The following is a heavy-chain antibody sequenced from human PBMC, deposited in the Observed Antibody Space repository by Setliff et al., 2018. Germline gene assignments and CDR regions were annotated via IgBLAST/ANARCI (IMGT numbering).Heavy chain of an antibody. Sequence: ASVKASCKASGYTFTSYGFSWVRQAPGQGLEWMGWISGYNGNTNYAQKVQGRVTMTTDTSTGTIYMELRSLRADDTAVYYCSRFGLYYEAVYGGGDYYYYGMDVWGQGTTVTVSS. V-gene: IGHV1-18*01. CDR2: ISGYNGNT. J-gene: IGHJ6*02. CDR1: GYTFTSYG. CDR3: SRFGLYYEAVYGGGDYYYYGMDV. D-gene: IGHD3-16*01.